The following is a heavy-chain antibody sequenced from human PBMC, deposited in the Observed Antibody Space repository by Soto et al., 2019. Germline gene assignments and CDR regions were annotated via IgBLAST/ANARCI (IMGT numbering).Heavy chain of an antibody. CDR3: AGGYGALFDY. CDR2: IYYTGST. V-gene: IGHV4-59*08. D-gene: IGHD5-12*01. CDR1: GGSISIYY. J-gene: IGHJ4*02. Sequence: QVQLQESGPGLVKPSETLSLTCTVSGGSISIYYWSWIRQPPGKGLEWIGYIYYTGSTNSNPSLKSRVTISVDTSTNQFSLQLSSVTAADTAVYYCAGGYGALFDYWGQGTLVTVSS.